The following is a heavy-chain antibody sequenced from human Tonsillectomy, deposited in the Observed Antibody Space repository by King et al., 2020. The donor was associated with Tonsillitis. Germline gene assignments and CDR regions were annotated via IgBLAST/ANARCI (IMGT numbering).Heavy chain of an antibody. V-gene: IGHV4-39*07. CDR2: ISYSGST. Sequence: LQLQESGPGLVKPSETLSLTCTVSGGSIGSSTYYWGWIRQPPGKGLEWIGAISYSGSTYYNPSLKGRVTISLDTSKTQFSLRLTSVTAADTAVYYCAGLGSDTPTGKPFDYWGQGTLVTVSS. CDR3: AGLGSDTPTGKPFDY. J-gene: IGHJ4*02. CDR1: GGSIGSSTYY. D-gene: IGHD5-18*01.